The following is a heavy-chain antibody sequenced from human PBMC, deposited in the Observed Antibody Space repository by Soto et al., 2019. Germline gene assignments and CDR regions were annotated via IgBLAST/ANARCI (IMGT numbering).Heavy chain of an antibody. D-gene: IGHD4-4*01. CDR1: GFTFSSYW. CDR2: IKQDVSEK. Sequence: GGSLRLSCAASGFTFSSYWMSWVRQDPGKGLEWVANIKQDVSEKYYVDSVKGRFTISRDNAKNSLYLQMNSLRAEDTAVYYCARPRDGYSGVGAFDIWGKGTMVTVSS. CDR3: ARPRDGYSGVGAFDI. J-gene: IGHJ3*02. V-gene: IGHV3-7*01.